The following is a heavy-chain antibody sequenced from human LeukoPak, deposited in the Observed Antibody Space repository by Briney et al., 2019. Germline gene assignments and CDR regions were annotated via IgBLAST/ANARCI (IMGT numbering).Heavy chain of an antibody. CDR2: ISSSGSTI. CDR3: ARGGDILTGYYGLFDY. D-gene: IGHD3-9*01. V-gene: IGHV3-48*03. J-gene: IGHJ4*02. CDR1: GFTFSSYE. Sequence: GGSLRLSCAASGFTFSSYEMNWVRQAPGKGLEWVSYISSSGSTIYYADSVKVRFTISRDNAKNSLYLQMNSLRAEDTAVYYCARGGDILTGYYGLFDYWGQGTLVTVSS.